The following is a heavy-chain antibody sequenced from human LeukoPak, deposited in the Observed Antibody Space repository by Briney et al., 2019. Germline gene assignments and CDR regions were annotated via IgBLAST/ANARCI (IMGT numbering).Heavy chain of an antibody. CDR2: INAANGNT. V-gene: IGHV1-3*01. CDR1: GYTFTSYA. J-gene: IGHJ4*02. Sequence: GASVKVSSKASGYTFTSYAIHWVRQAPGQRLEWMGLINAANGNTRYSQTFQDRVTITRDTSASTAYMELSSLRSEDTAVYYCARAYDSGCNYWGQGTLVTVSS. D-gene: IGHD6-19*01. CDR3: ARAYDSGCNY.